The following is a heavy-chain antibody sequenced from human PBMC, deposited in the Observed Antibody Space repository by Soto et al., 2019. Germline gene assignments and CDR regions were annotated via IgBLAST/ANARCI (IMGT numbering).Heavy chain of an antibody. J-gene: IGHJ6*03. CDR3: ARGSWDDVSGHYYMDV. V-gene: IGHV4-34*01. CDR1: GGSFSGYY. Sequence: SETLSLTCAVYGGSFSGYYWSWIRQPPGKGLERIGEINHSGSTNYNPSLKSRVTISVDTSKNQFSLKLSSVTAADTAVYFCARGSWDDVSGHYYMDVWGKGTTVTVSS. CDR2: INHSGST. D-gene: IGHD5-12*01.